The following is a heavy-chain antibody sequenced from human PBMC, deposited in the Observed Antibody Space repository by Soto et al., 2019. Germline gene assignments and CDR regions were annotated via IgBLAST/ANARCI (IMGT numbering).Heavy chain of an antibody. CDR2: IYYPGTT. D-gene: IGHD2-2*01. CDR3: ARVMAAMQNWLDP. CDR1: GGSISTVGYF. Sequence: QVQLQESGPGLVKPSQTLSLTCTVSGGSISTVGYFWSWIRQPPGKGLEWIGFIYYPGTTYYNSSLRTRVSISIDTYKSQFALKLNSVTDADAAVYYCARVMAAMQNWLDPWGQGNLVTVSP. V-gene: IGHV4-30-4*01. J-gene: IGHJ5*02.